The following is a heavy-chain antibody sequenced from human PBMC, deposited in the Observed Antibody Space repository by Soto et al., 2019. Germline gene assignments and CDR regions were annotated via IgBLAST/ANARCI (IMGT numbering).Heavy chain of an antibody. J-gene: IGHJ4*02. Sequence: EVQLVESGGGLVKPGGSLKLSCAASGFAFSTYSMSWVRQAPGKGLEWVSSISGSGNYTHYADFLRGRFTISRDNAKTSLFLQMDSLRAEDTAVYYCAREGINNYNEFCFDSWGQGTVVTVSS. V-gene: IGHV3-21*06. CDR3: AREGINNYNEFCFDS. CDR2: ISGSGNYT. CDR1: GFAFSTYS. D-gene: IGHD4-4*01.